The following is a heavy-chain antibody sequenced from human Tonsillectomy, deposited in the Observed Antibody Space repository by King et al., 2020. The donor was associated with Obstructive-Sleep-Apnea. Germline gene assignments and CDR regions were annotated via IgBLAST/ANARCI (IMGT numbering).Heavy chain of an antibody. V-gene: IGHV4-31*03. J-gene: IGHJ4*02. CDR2: IYYSGST. CDR1: SGSISSDVYY. D-gene: IGHD5-12*01. CDR3: ARYNSGYDSHPFDY. Sequence: VQLQESGPGLVKPSQTLSLTCTVSSGSISSDVYYWSWIRQHPGKGLEWIGYIYYSGSTYYNPSLKSRLTISVDTSKNLFSLKLSSVTAADTAVYYCARYNSGYDSHPFDYWGQGTLVTVSS.